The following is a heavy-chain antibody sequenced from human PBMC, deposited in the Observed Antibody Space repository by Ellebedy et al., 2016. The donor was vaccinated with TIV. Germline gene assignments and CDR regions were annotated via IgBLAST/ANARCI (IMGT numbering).Heavy chain of an antibody. CDR3: AKARTPGDDYWVSDN. J-gene: IGHJ4*02. CDR2: IVGGGA. V-gene: IGHV3-23*01. D-gene: IGHD3-16*01. CDR1: GFTFSPYA. Sequence: GESLKISCAASGFTFSPYAMALGRQAPGKGLEWVSGIVGGGAQKYVDSVKGRFTISSDNSKRTVDLQMNSLRAEDTAVYICAKARTPGDDYWVSDNWGQGTLVSVSS.